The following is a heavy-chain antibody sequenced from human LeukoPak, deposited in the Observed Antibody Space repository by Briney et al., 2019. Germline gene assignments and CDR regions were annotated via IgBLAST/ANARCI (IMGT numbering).Heavy chain of an antibody. V-gene: IGHV3-9*01. CDR2: ISWNSGSI. J-gene: IGHJ5*02. CDR1: GFTFDDYA. CDR3: AKGFVDIVANNWFDP. Sequence: GGSLRLSCAASGFTFDDYAMHWVRQAPGKGLEWVSGISWNSGSIGYADSVKGRFTISRDNAKNSLYLQMNSLRAEDPALYYCAKGFVDIVANNWFDPWGQGTLVTVSS. D-gene: IGHD5-12*01.